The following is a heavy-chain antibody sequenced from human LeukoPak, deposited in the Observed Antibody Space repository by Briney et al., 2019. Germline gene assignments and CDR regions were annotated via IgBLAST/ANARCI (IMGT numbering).Heavy chain of an antibody. J-gene: IGHJ4*02. V-gene: IGHV4-30-4*01. CDR3: ARDAYYYDSSGYYFDY. CDR1: GGSISSGDYY. Sequence: SETLSLTCTVSGGSISSGDYYWSWIRQPPGKGLKWIGYIYYSGSTYYNPSLKSRVTISVDTSKNQFSLKLSSVTAADTAVYYCARDAYYYDSSGYYFDYWGQGTLVAVSS. D-gene: IGHD3-22*01. CDR2: IYYSGST.